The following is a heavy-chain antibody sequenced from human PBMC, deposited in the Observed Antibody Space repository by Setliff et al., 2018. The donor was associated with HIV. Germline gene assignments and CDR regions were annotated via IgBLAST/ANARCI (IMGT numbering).Heavy chain of an antibody. D-gene: IGHD2-15*01. Sequence: SETLSLTCAVYGGSFSDNYWSWIRQSPGKGLEWIGEINHSGRTKYSPSLRSRASISVDTSKTQFSLKLSSVTAADTAVYYCARVGSTYWYSIFRNYYYHMDVWGKGTTVTVSS. CDR1: GGSFSDNY. CDR2: INHSGRT. J-gene: IGHJ6*03. CDR3: ARVGSTYWYSIFRNYYYHMDV. V-gene: IGHV4-34*01.